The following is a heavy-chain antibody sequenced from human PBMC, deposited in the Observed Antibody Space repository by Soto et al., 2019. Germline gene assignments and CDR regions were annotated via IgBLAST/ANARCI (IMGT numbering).Heavy chain of an antibody. J-gene: IGHJ5*01. CDR2: VSGSADAT. V-gene: IGHV3-23*01. D-gene: IGHD3-10*01. CDR3: AKSYFFSWYDS. CDR1: GFIFSSYD. Sequence: EVQLLESGGGLVQPGGSLRLSCAASGFIFSSYDMAWVRQAPGKGLEWVSTVSGSADATQYADSVKGRFTISRDNSKNTLYLEMNNLGDEDTPTYCCAKSYFFSWYDSWGQGTLVTASS.